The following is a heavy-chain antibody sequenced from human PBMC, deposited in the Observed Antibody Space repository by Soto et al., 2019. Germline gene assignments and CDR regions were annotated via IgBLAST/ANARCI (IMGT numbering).Heavy chain of an antibody. CDR2: ISYDGTNK. V-gene: IGHV3-30*18. D-gene: IGHD5-12*01. CDR3: AKYQGSGYSSFGY. CDR1: GFIFSNYG. Sequence: QVQLVESGGGVVQPGRSLRLSCAASGFIFSNYGMHWVRQAPAKGLEWVAVISYDGTNKYYADSVKGRFTVSRDNSKSTLYLQVNSLRPEDTAVYYCAKYQGSGYSSFGYWGQGTLVAVSS. J-gene: IGHJ4*02.